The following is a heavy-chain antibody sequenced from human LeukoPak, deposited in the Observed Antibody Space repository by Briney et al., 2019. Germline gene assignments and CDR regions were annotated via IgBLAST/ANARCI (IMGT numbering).Heavy chain of an antibody. Sequence: ASVKVSCKTSGYTFTSYGVSWVRQAPGQRLEWMGWISTYNYNTNYAQKFRGRVTLTKDTSTSTVYMELRSLRFDDTATYYCARQVDTSMALPDYWGQGTLVTVSS. CDR1: GYTFTSYG. CDR2: ISTYNYNT. CDR3: ARQVDTSMALPDY. J-gene: IGHJ4*02. V-gene: IGHV1-18*01. D-gene: IGHD5-18*01.